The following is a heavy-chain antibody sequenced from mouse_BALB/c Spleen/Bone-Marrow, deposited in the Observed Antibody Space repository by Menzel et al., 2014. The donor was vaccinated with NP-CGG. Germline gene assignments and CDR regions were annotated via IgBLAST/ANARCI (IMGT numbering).Heavy chain of an antibody. V-gene: IGHV5-6*01. CDR1: GFTFSSYG. J-gene: IGHJ2*01. CDR3: AKQTYYEYDEDFDY. CDR2: ISSGGSYT. D-gene: IGHD2-4*01. Sequence: EVKVVESGGDLVKPGGSLKLSCAASGFTFSSYGMSWVRQTPDKRLEWVATISSGGSYTYYPASVKGRFTISRDNAKNTLYLQMSSLKSEDTAKYSCAKQTYYEYDEDFDYWGQGATLTVSS.